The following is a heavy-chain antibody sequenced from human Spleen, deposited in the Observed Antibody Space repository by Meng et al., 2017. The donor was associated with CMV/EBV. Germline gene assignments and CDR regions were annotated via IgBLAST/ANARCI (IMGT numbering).Heavy chain of an antibody. CDR1: GASITSGGYY. V-gene: IGHV4-31*02. D-gene: IGHD4-17*01. CDR3: ARHFYGDTSWFDP. J-gene: IGHJ5*02. Sequence: TVSGASITSGGYYWSWIRQRPGKGLEWIGFIYYSGITYYNPSLKSRTTMSADTSKNQFSLKLKSVTAADTAVYYCARHFYGDTSWFDPWGQGTLVTVSS. CDR2: IYYSGIT.